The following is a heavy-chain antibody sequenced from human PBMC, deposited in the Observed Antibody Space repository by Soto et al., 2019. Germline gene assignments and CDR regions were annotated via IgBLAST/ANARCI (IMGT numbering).Heavy chain of an antibody. D-gene: IGHD1-1*01. CDR3: EREGTLGYFDY. J-gene: IGHJ4*02. Sequence: GGSLRLSCAASGFTFSSYAMHWVRQAPGKGLEWVAVISYDGSNKYYADSVKGRFTISRDNSKNTLYLQMNSLRAEDTAVYYCEREGTLGYFDYWGQGTLVTVSS. V-gene: IGHV3-30-3*01. CDR1: GFTFSSYA. CDR2: ISYDGSNK.